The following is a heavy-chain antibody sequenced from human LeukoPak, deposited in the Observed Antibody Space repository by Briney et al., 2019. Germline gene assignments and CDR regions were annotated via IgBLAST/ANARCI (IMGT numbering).Heavy chain of an antibody. CDR3: ARRGWYGDPLINGYYYMDV. D-gene: IGHD4-17*01. V-gene: IGHV4-30-4*08. CDR1: GGSISSGDYY. J-gene: IGHJ6*03. Sequence: PSETLSLTCTVSGGSISSGDYYWSWIRQPPGKGLEWIGYIYYSGSTYYNPSVKSRVTISVDTSKNQFSLKLSSVTDADTAVYYCARRGWYGDPLINGYYYMDVWGKGTTVTVSS. CDR2: IYYSGST.